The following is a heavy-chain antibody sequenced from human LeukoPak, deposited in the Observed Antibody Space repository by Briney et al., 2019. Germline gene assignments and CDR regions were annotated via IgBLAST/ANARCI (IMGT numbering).Heavy chain of an antibody. J-gene: IGHJ4*02. D-gene: IGHD3-22*01. CDR2: ISSNNGNT. V-gene: IGHV1-18*01. Sequence: ASVKVSCKASGGTFSSYAISWVRQAPGQGLEWMGWISSNNGNTNYAQKLQGRVTMTTDTSTSTAYMELRSLRSDDTAVYYCARYSYYYDSSGYLFDYWGQGTLVTVSS. CDR1: GGTFSSYA. CDR3: ARYSYYYDSSGYLFDY.